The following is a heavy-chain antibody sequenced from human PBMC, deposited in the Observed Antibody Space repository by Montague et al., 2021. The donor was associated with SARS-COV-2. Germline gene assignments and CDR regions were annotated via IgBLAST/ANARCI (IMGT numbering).Heavy chain of an antibody. CDR1: GFTFSDYA. CDR2: INYRGT. D-gene: IGHD2/OR15-2a*01. J-gene: IGHJ4*02. V-gene: IGHV3-23*01. CDR3: TRGLYAAYH. Sequence: SLRLSCAASGFTFSDYAMNWVRQAPGEGLEWVSSINYRGTYYADSVRGRFTISRDNSKNTLYLQMHSLRAEDTAVYYCTRGLYAAYHWGQGTLVTVSS.